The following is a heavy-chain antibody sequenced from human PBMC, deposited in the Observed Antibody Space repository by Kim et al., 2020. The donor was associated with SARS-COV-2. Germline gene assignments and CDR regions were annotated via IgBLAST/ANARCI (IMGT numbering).Heavy chain of an antibody. D-gene: IGHD3-22*01. CDR3: AKGSDRDDSSGYYFDV. V-gene: IGHV3-30*18. Sequence: GGSLRLSCAASGFTFSSYGMHWVRQAPGKGLEWVAVISYDGSNKYYADSVKGRFTISRDNSKNTLYLQMNSLRAEDTAVYYCAKGSDRDDSSGYYFDVWG. CDR2: ISYDGSNK. J-gene: IGHJ3*01. CDR1: GFTFSSYG.